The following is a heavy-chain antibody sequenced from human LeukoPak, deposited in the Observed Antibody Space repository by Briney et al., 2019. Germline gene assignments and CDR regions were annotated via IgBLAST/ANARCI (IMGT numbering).Heavy chain of an antibody. CDR1: GGSISSSSYY. CDR2: IYYSGST. CDR3: ARHPAFGYGGNLWAFDI. V-gene: IGHV4-39*01. Sequence: SETLSLTCAVSGGSISSSSYYWGWSRQPPGKGLEWIGSIYYSGSTYYNPSLKSRVTISVDTSKNQFSLKLSSVTAADTAVYYCARHPAFGYGGNLWAFDIWGQGTMVTVSS. D-gene: IGHD4-23*01. J-gene: IGHJ3*02.